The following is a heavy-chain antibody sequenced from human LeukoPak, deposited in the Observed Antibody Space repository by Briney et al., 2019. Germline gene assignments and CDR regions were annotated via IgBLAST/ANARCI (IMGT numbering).Heavy chain of an antibody. D-gene: IGHD2-15*01. V-gene: IGHV3-23*01. J-gene: IGHJ4*02. CDR2: VDVGSDVA. CDR3: VRDHASCRGGSCYGDS. Sequence: GGSLRLSCAPPGYTLSNYPMGWVRQAPGKGLEWVSAVDVGSDVAYHADTVCGGFTISRDNSRNTLFLQMTPLRAHDTAVYYCVRDHASCRGGSCYGDSWGQGALVTVSS. CDR1: GYTLSNYP.